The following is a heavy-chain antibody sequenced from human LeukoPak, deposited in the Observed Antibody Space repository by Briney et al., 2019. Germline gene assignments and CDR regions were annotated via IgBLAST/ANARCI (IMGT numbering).Heavy chain of an antibody. CDR2: IDWDDDK. V-gene: IGHV2-70*11. Sequence: SGPTLANPTQTLTLTCTFSGFSLSTSGMCVSWIRQPPGKALEWLARIDWDDDKYYSTSLKTRFTISKDTSKNQVVLTMTNMDPVDTATYYCARTISSGWYDYWGQGTLVTVSS. D-gene: IGHD6-19*01. CDR1: GFSLSTSGMC. CDR3: ARTISSGWYDY. J-gene: IGHJ4*02.